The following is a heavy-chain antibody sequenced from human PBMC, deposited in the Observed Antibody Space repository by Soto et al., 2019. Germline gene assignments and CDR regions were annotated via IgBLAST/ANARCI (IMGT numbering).Heavy chain of an antibody. CDR3: VRAIGHYGMDV. CDR2: INSDGSST. Sequence: EVQLVESGGGLVQPGGSLRLSCVASGFIFSNCWMHWVRQAPGMGLVWVSHINSDGSSTTYADSVKGRFTISRDNAKNTLYLQMNSLRAEDTAVYYCVRAIGHYGMDVWGLGTTVTVSS. CDR1: GFIFSNCW. D-gene: IGHD3-22*01. V-gene: IGHV3-74*01. J-gene: IGHJ6*02.